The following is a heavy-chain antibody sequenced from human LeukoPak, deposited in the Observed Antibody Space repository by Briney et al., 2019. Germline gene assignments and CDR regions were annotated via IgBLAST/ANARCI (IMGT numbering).Heavy chain of an antibody. CDR2: IYYSGST. J-gene: IGHJ4*02. CDR3: ARRTSWSGYKYYFDY. V-gene: IGHV4-39*01. CDR1: GGSISSYY. Sequence: SETLSLTCTVSGGSISSYYWGWIRQPPGKGLEWIGSIYYSGSTYYNPSLKSRVTISVDTSKNQFSLKLYSVTAADTAVYYCARRTSWSGYKYYFDYWGQGTLVTVSS. D-gene: IGHD3-3*01.